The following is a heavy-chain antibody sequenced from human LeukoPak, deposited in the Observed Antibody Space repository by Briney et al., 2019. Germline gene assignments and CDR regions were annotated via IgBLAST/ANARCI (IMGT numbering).Heavy chain of an antibody. V-gene: IGHV1-18*01. CDR3: AREGVATTASTYGMDV. CDR2: ISAYNGNT. CDR1: GYTFTSYG. Sequence: ASVKVSCMASGYTFTSYGISWVRQAPGQGLEWMGWISAYNGNTNYAQKLQGRVTMTTDTSTSTAYMELRSLRSDDTAVYYCAREGVATTASTYGMDVWGQGTTVTVSS. J-gene: IGHJ6*02. D-gene: IGHD5-12*01.